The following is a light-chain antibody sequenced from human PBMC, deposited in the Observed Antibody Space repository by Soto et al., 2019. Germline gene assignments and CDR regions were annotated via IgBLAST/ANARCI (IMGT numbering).Light chain of an antibody. V-gene: IGLV2-14*01. CDR3: QSFDNSVSGSGV. J-gene: IGLJ3*02. CDR2: EVS. CDR1: SSDVGGYNY. Sequence: QSALTQPASVSGSPGQSITISCTGTSSDVGGYNYVSWYQQHPGKAPKLMIYEVSNRPSGVPDRFFGSKSGSSASLTIIGLQAEDKADYYCQSFDNSVSGSGVFGGGTKLTVL.